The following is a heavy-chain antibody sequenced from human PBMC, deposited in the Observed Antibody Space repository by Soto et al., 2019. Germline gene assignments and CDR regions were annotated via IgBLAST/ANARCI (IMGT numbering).Heavy chain of an antibody. Sequence: PGGSLRLSCAASGFTFSSYEMNWVRQAPGKGLEWVSYISSSGSTIYYADSVKGRFTISRDNAKNSLYLQMNSLRAEDTAVYYCATLTRRSGYYFLTRSALDYWGQGTLVTVSS. CDR2: ISSSGSTI. CDR1: GFTFSSYE. D-gene: IGHD3-3*01. CDR3: ATLTRRSGYYFLTRSALDY. J-gene: IGHJ4*02. V-gene: IGHV3-48*03.